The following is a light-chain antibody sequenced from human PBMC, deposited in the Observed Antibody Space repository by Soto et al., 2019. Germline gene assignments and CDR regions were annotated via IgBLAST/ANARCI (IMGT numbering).Light chain of an antibody. CDR3: LQHNTYPRT. J-gene: IGKJ1*01. CDR1: QAIRND. Sequence: DIQMTQSPSSLSASVGDRVTITCWASQAIRNDLGWYQQKPAKAPKRLIYATSSLQSGVPSRFRGSGSGTEFTLTISSLQPEDSATYYCLQHNTYPRTFGQGTKVEIK. CDR2: ATS. V-gene: IGKV1-17*01.